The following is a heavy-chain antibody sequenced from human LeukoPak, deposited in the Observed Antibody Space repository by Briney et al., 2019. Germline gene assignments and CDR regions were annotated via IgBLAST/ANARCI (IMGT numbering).Heavy chain of an antibody. CDR3: ANHHDILTGYYSS. J-gene: IGHJ4*02. Sequence: SGGSLRLSCAASGFTFSSYAMSWVRQAPGKGLEWVSAISGSGGSTYYADSVKGRFTISRDNSKNTLYLQMNSLRAEDTAVYYCANHHDILTGYYSSWGQGTLVTVSS. V-gene: IGHV3-23*01. CDR1: GFTFSSYA. CDR2: ISGSGGST. D-gene: IGHD3-9*01.